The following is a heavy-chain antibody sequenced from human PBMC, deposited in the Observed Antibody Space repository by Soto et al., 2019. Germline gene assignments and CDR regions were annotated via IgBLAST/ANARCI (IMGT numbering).Heavy chain of an antibody. V-gene: IGHV1-69*02. J-gene: IGHJ4*02. D-gene: IGHD1-1*01. Sequence: SVKVSCKASGGTFSSYTISWVRQAPGQGLEWMGRIIPILGIANYAQKFQGRVTITADKSTSTAYMELSSLRSEDTAVYYCAYERPFAANDFDYWRQGTLVTVS. CDR1: GGTFSSYT. CDR2: IIPILGIA. CDR3: AYERPFAANDFDY.